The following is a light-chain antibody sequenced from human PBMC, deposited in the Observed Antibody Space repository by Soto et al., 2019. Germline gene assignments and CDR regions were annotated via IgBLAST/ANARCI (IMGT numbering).Light chain of an antibody. CDR1: QSLDSS. CDR3: QQGYDTPLT. CDR2: AAS. Sequence: DIQMTQSPSSLSASVGDRVTITCRASQSLDSSLNWYQQKPGKAPKLLIYAASSLQSGVPSRFSGSGSGTDFTRTINSLQPEDFATYAGQQGYDTPLTFGGGTKVEIK. J-gene: IGKJ4*01. V-gene: IGKV1-39*01.